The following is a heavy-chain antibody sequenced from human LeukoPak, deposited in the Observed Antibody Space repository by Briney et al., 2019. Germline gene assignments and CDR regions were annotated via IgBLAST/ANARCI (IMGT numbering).Heavy chain of an antibody. CDR1: GYTFTNYY. J-gene: IGHJ4*02. V-gene: IGHV1-46*01. Sequence: GASVKVSCKASGYTFTNYYIHWVRQAPGQGLEWMGIINPSGDSTNYARKFQGRVTMTRDTSTTTVYMELSNLRSADTAVYYCARVNRATRALDYWGQGTLVTVSS. D-gene: IGHD5-24*01. CDR3: ARVNRATRALDY. CDR2: INPSGDST.